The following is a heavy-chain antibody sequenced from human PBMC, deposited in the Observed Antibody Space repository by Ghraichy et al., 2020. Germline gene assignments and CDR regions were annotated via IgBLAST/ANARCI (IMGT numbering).Heavy chain of an antibody. CDR1: GGSFSGYY. CDR3: ARKKRRITIFGVVPKGALDAFDI. D-gene: IGHD3-3*01. V-gene: IGHV4-34*01. Sequence: SETLSLTCAVYGGSFSGYYWSWIRQPPGKGLEWIGEINHSGSTNYNPSLKSRVTISVDTSKNQFSLKLSSVTAADTAVYYCARKKRRITIFGVVPKGALDAFDIWGQGTMVTVSS. CDR2: INHSGST. J-gene: IGHJ3*02.